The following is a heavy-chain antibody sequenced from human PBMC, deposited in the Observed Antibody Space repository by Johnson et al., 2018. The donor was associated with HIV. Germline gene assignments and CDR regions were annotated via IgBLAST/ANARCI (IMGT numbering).Heavy chain of an antibody. Sequence: VQLVESGGGLVQPGGSLRLSCAASEFTFSNYDMHWVRQATGKGLEWVSAIGSAGDTYYPGSVKGRFTISSENAKNSLYLQMNSLTAGDTAVYYCERGYYYGSGSYYNSGAFDIWGQGTMVTVSS. CDR1: EFTFSNYD. J-gene: IGHJ3*02. CDR2: IGSAGDT. CDR3: ERGYYYGSGSYYNSGAFDI. D-gene: IGHD3-10*01. V-gene: IGHV3-13*01.